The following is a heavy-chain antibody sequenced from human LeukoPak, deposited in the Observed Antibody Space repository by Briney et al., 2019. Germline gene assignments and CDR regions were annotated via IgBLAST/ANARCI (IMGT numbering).Heavy chain of an antibody. Sequence: GGSLRLSCAASGFTFTSYGISWVRQAPGQGLEWMGWISAYNGNTNYAQKLQGRVTMTTDTSTSTAYMELRSLRSDDTAVYYCARDTDIAAAGRGDYWGQGTLVTVSS. D-gene: IGHD6-13*01. V-gene: IGHV1-18*01. CDR3: ARDTDIAAAGRGDY. CDR1: GFTFTSYG. CDR2: ISAYNGNT. J-gene: IGHJ4*02.